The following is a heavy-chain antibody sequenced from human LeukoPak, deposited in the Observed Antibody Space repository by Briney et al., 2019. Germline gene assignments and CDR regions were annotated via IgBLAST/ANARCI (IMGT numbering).Heavy chain of an antibody. CDR2: IYYSGST. J-gene: IGHJ4*02. CDR3: ARGYSRSWFDY. V-gene: IGHV4-59*11. CDR1: GGSISNHY. Sequence: SETLSLTCTVSGGSISNHYWSWIRQPPVKGLEWIGYIYYSGSTNYNPSLRSRVTISVDTSKNQFSLKLSSVTAADTAVYYCARGYSRSWFDYWGQGTLVTVSS. D-gene: IGHD6-13*01.